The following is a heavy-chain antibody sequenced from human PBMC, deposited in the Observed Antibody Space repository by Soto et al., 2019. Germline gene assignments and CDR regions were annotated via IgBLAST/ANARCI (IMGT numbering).Heavy chain of an antibody. CDR1: GGTFSKDA. CDR3: TRVLGYTFEPGKTRYYAMDV. CDR2: LIPVFGSP. J-gene: IGHJ6*02. D-gene: IGHD5-18*01. V-gene: IGHV1-69*01. Sequence: QVQLVQSGAEVKKPGSSVTVSCKTSGGTFSKDAINWVRQAPGQGLEWMGLLIPVFGSPIYAQKFQGRIRIPADESTSTDFMDLSSLRSEDTAVYYCTRVLGYTFEPGKTRYYAMDVWGQGTTVSVSS.